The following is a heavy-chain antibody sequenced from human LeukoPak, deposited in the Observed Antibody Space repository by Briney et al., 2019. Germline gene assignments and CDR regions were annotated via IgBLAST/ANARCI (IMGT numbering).Heavy chain of an antibody. D-gene: IGHD6-6*01. CDR3: VRLWYSSSSLDH. Sequence: SETLSLTCTVSGGSISSSSYYWGWIRQPPGKGLEWIGSIYYSGSTYYNPSLKSRVTISVDTSKNQFSLKLSSVTAADTAVYYCVRLWYSSSSLDHWGQGTLVTVSS. CDR2: IYYSGST. CDR1: GGSISSSSYY. J-gene: IGHJ4*02. V-gene: IGHV4-39*01.